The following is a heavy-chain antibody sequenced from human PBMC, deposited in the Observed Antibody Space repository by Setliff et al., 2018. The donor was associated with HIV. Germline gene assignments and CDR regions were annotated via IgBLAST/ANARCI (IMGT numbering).Heavy chain of an antibody. Sequence: PGGSLRLSCVASGFTFSSRWMHWVRQAPGKGLEWVSLIKDDGSKTMYADSVKGRFTISRDSSMSTLYLQMNSLRAEDTAIYYCARGGEYFDYWGQGTLVTVSS. CDR1: GFTFSSRW. V-gene: IGHV3-74*03. D-gene: IGHD4-17*01. CDR3: ARGGEYFDY. J-gene: IGHJ4*02. CDR2: IKDDGSKT.